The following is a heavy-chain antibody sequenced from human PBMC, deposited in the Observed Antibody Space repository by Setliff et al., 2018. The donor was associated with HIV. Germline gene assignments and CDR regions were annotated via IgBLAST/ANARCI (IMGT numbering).Heavy chain of an antibody. V-gene: IGHV4-39*01. CDR1: GGPISTNDYY. CDR2: VHYGGSI. D-gene: IGHD3-3*01. CDR3: VRPSFGIGGGSMFDS. J-gene: IGHJ4*02. Sequence: PPETLSLTSTVYGGPISTNDYYWGIIRQSPGKGLEWIASVHYGGSIFYNPSLKSRVTLSVGTSKRQFFLNLSSATTADTAMYYCVRPSFGIGGGSMFDSWGQGIVVTVSS.